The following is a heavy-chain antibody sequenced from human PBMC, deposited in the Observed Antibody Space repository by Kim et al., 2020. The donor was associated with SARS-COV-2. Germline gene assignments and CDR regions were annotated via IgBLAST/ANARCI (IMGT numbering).Heavy chain of an antibody. J-gene: IGHJ4*02. V-gene: IGHV3-23*01. Sequence: GGSLRLSCAGSGFDFSTDGMSWVRQAPGKGLEWVSSISGSAESTYYADSVKGRFTISRDISKNTLYLQMSSLRAEDTALYYCAHTPNKRLVKTFYFDYWGQGTLVTVSS. CDR2: ISGSAEST. CDR1: GFDFSTDG. CDR3: AHTPNKRLVKTFYFDY. D-gene: IGHD6-19*01.